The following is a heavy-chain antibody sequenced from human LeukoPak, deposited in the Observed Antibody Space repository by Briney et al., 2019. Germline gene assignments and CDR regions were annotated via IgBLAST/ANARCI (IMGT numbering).Heavy chain of an antibody. D-gene: IGHD2-2*01. CDR1: GFTFSSYW. V-gene: IGHV3-74*01. Sequence: GGSLRLSCAASGFTFSSYWMHWVRQVPGKGLVWVSRINSAGSSTNYADSVKGRFTISRDNAKNTLYLQMNSLRAEDTAVYYCARESSTSRGGYYYYYMDVWGKGTTVTVSS. CDR2: INSAGSST. J-gene: IGHJ6*03. CDR3: ARESSTSRGGYYYYYMDV.